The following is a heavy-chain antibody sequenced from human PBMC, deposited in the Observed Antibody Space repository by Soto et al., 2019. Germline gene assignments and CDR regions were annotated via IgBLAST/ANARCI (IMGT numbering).Heavy chain of an antibody. J-gene: IGHJ4*02. Sequence: EVQLLESGGGLVQPGGSLRLSCAASGFTFSTCAMNWVRQAPGKGLEWVSSIGGSGGRTYQADSVKGRFTISRADSKNTLYLQMNSLRAEDTAVYYCAKDPSYYGGNLRGSYFDYSGQGTLVTVSS. CDR1: GFTFSTCA. CDR3: AKDPSYYGGNLRGSYFDY. CDR2: IGGSGGRT. V-gene: IGHV3-23*01. D-gene: IGHD4-17*01.